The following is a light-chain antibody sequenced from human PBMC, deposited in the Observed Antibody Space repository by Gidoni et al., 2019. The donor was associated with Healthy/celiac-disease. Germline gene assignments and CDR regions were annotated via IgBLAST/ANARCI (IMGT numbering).Light chain of an antibody. CDR1: QSVSSN. Sequence: EIVMTQSPATLSVSPGERATLSCRASQSVSSNLARYQKKPGQAPRLLIYGASTRATGIPARFSGSGSGTEFTLTISSLQSEDFSVYYCQQYNNWPPWTFXQXTKVEIK. V-gene: IGKV3-15*01. CDR3: QQYNNWPPWT. J-gene: IGKJ1*01. CDR2: GAS.